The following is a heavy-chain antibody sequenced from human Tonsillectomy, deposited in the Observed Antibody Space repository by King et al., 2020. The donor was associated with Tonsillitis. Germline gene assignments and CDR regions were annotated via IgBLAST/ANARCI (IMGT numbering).Heavy chain of an antibody. J-gene: IGHJ2*01. D-gene: IGHD3-22*01. CDR3: ARVFYDSSGYYSVAYWYFDL. CDR1: GGSISSGGYS. V-gene: IGHV4-30-4*07. Sequence: VQLQESGPGLVKPSQTLSLTCAVSGGSISSGGYSWSWIRQPPGKGLEWIGYIYYTGSTYYNPSLKSRVTISVDTSKNQFSLKLSSVTAADTAVYYCARVFYDSSGYYSVAYWYFDLWGRGTLVTVSS. CDR2: IYYTGST.